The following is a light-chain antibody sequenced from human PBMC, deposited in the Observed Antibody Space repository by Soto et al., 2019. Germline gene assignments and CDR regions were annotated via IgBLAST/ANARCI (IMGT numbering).Light chain of an antibody. V-gene: IGKV3-20*01. CDR1: QSVSSF. CDR2: GAL. CDR3: QQYGSSLPWT. Sequence: EIELTQSPATLSLSPGERATLSCGASQSVSSFLVWYQQKPGQAPRLLIYGALSRATGIPDRFSGSGSGTDFTLTISRLEPEDFAVYYCQQYGSSLPWTFGQGTKV. J-gene: IGKJ1*01.